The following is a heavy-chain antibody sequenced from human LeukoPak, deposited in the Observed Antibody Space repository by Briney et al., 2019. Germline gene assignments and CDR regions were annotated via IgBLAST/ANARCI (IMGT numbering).Heavy chain of an antibody. V-gene: IGHV4-39*07. CDR3: ARGARKIRPYYYGSGSYRGSGAFDI. Sequence: PSETLSLTCTVSSGSISTSNYYWGWVRQPPGKGLEWIGEINHSGSTNYNPSLKSRVTISVDTSKNQFSLKLSSVTAADTAVYYCARGARKIRPYYYGSGSYRGSGAFDIWGQGTMVTVSS. CDR1: SGSISTSNYY. CDR2: INHSGST. D-gene: IGHD3-10*01. J-gene: IGHJ3*02.